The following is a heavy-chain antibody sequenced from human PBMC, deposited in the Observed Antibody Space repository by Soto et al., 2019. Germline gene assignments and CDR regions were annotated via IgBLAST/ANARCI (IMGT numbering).Heavy chain of an antibody. CDR2: ISYDGSNK. D-gene: IGHD1-26*01. J-gene: IGHJ4*02. CDR1: GFTFSSYA. V-gene: IGHV3-30-3*01. CDR3: ARSLGVGATAFDY. Sequence: LRLSCAASGFTFSSYAMHWVRQAPGKGLEWVAVISYDGSNKYYADSVEGRFTISRDNSKNTLYLQMNSLRAEDTAVYYCARSLGVGATAFDYWGQGTLVTVSS.